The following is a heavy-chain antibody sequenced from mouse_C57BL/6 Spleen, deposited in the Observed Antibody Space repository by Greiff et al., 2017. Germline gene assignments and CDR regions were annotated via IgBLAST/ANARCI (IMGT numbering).Heavy chain of an antibody. CDR1: GYAFTNYL. CDR3: ARSRDYYAMDY. CDR2: INPGSGGT. Sequence: LQESGAELVRPGTSVKVSCKASGYAFTNYLIEWVKQRPGQGLEWIGVINPGSGGTNYNEKFKGKATLTADKSSSTAYMQLSSLTSEDSAVYFCARSRDYYAMDYWGQGTSVTVSS. J-gene: IGHJ4*01. V-gene: IGHV1-54*01.